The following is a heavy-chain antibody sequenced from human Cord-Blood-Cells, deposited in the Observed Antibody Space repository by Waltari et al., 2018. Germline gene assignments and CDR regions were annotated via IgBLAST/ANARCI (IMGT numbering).Heavy chain of an antibody. Sequence: QVQLVQSGAEVKKPGASVKVSCKASGYTFTSYGISWVRQAPGQGLEWMGWISAYNGNTNDAQKLQGRVTMTTDTSTSTAYMELRSLRSDDTAVYYCAREKPLEWYILGGAFDIWGQGTMVTVSS. CDR3: AREKPLEWYILGGAFDI. V-gene: IGHV1-18*04. CDR1: GYTFTSYG. CDR2: ISAYNGNT. D-gene: IGHD3-3*01. J-gene: IGHJ3*02.